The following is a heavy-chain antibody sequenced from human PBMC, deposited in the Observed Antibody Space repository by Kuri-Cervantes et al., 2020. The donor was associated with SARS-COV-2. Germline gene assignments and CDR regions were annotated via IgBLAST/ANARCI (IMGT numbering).Heavy chain of an antibody. V-gene: IGHV3-7*01. D-gene: IGHD2-2*01. CDR3: ARGKHCSSTSCYHPYYYYYYMDV. J-gene: IGHJ6*03. Sequence: GESLKISCAASGFTFSSYWMSWVRQAPGKGLEWVANIKQDGSEKYYVDSVKGRFTISRDNAKNSLYLQMNSLRAEDTAVYYCARGKHCSSTSCYHPYYYYYYMDVWGKGTTVTVSS. CDR1: GFTFSSYW. CDR2: IKQDGSEK.